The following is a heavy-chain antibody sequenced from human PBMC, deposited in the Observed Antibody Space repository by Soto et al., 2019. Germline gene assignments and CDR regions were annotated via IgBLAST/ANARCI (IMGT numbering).Heavy chain of an antibody. CDR3: ARAMGEYYCDY. Sequence: PSETLSLTCTVSGGSISSYYWSWIRQPPGKGLEWIGYIYYSGSTNYNPSLKSRVTISVDTSKNQFSLKLSSVTAADTAVYYCARAMGEYYCDYWGQGTRVTVSS. CDR2: IYYSGST. CDR1: GGSISSYY. D-gene: IGHD1-26*01. V-gene: IGHV4-59*01. J-gene: IGHJ4*02.